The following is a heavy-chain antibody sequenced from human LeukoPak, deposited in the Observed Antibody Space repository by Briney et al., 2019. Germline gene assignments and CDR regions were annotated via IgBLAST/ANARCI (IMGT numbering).Heavy chain of an antibody. CDR3: ARDSGTTLDYYYYMDV. D-gene: IGHD1-1*01. Sequence: ASVKVSCKASGYTFTGYYMHWVRQAPGQGLEWMGWINPNSGGTNYAQKFQGRVTMTRDTSISTAYMELSRLRSDDTAVYYCARDSGTTLDYYYYMDVWGKGTTVTVSS. CDR2: INPNSGGT. J-gene: IGHJ6*03. CDR1: GYTFTGYY. V-gene: IGHV1-2*02.